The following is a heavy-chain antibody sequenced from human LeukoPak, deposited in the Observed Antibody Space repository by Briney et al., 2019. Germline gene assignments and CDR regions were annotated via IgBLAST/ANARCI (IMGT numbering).Heavy chain of an antibody. Sequence: PGGSLRLSCTASGFTFSNYWMNWVRQAPGKGLEWVAKIKPDGNEKYYVDSVKGRFTISRDNSKNSLHLQMNNLRVEDTAVYYCARGAVAANWGQGTLVTVSS. V-gene: IGHV3-7*01. CDR3: ARGAVAAN. J-gene: IGHJ4*02. CDR1: GFTFSNYW. D-gene: IGHD6-19*01. CDR2: IKPDGNEK.